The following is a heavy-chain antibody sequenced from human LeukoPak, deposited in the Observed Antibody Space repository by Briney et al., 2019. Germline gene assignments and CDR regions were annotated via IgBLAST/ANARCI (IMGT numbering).Heavy chain of an antibody. Sequence: GGSLRLSCAVSGFMFSDYGMSWIRQAPGKGLEWVSFISSGSSSIYYEDSVEGRFTISRDNAKNSVFLQMNNLRAEDTAVYYCVRSRSARYWYFDLWGRGALVTVSS. J-gene: IGHJ2*01. CDR3: VRSRSARYWYFDL. V-gene: IGHV3-11*01. CDR1: GFMFSDYG. CDR2: ISSGSSSI.